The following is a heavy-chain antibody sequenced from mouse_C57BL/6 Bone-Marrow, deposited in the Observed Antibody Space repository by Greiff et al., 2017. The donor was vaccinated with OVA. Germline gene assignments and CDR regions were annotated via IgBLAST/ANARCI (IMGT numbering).Heavy chain of an antibody. V-gene: IGHV14-4*01. CDR3: TRYGSSSAWFAY. Sequence: VQLQQSGAELVRPGASVKLSCTASGFNIKDDYMHWVKRRPEQGLEWIGWIDPENGDTEYASKFQGKATITADTSSNTAYLQLSSLTSEDTAVYYCTRYGSSSAWFAYWGQGTLVTVSA. J-gene: IGHJ3*01. CDR1: GFNIKDDY. D-gene: IGHD1-1*01. CDR2: IDPENGDT.